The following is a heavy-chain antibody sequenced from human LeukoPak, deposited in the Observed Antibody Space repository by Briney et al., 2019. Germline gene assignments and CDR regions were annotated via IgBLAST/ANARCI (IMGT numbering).Heavy chain of an antibody. D-gene: IGHD1-14*01. J-gene: IGHJ6*02. CDR3: ASVNPPVYYGMDV. CDR2: IYSGGST. CDR1: GFTVSSNY. V-gene: IGHV3-66*01. Sequence: GGSLRLSCAASGFTVSSNYMSWVRQAPGKGLEWVSVIYSGGSTYYADSMKGRFTISRDNSKNTLYLQMNSLRAEDTAVYYCASVNPPVYYGMDVWGQGTTVTVSS.